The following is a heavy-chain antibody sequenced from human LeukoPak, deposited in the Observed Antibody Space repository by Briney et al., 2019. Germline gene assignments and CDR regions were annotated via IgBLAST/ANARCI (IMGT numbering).Heavy chain of an antibody. Sequence: GGSLRLSCAASGFTFSSYSMNWVRQAPGKGLEWVSSISSSSSTIYYADSVKGRFTISRDNSKNTLYLQMNSLRAEDTAVYYCAKEGAGGIFRGAFDIWGQGTMVTVSS. D-gene: IGHD3-3*01. CDR3: AKEGAGGIFRGAFDI. V-gene: IGHV3-48*01. CDR2: ISSSSSTI. J-gene: IGHJ3*02. CDR1: GFTFSSYS.